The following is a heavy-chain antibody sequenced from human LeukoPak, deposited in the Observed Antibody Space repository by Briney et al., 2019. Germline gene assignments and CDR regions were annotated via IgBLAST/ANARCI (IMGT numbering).Heavy chain of an antibody. Sequence: GGSLRLSCAASGFTFSSYAMTWVRQAPGKGLEWVSSISASDITNFAGSVKGRFTISRDNSKNTLYLQMNSLRAEDTAVYYCAKDYGSGSGEYFDYWGQGTLVTVSS. J-gene: IGHJ4*02. CDR2: ISASDIT. CDR3: AKDYGSGSGEYFDY. CDR1: GFTFSSYA. V-gene: IGHV3-23*01. D-gene: IGHD3-10*01.